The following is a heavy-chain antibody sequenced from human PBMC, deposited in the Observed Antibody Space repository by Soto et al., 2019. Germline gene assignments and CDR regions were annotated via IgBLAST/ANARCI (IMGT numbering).Heavy chain of an antibody. CDR1: GFTFTTHA. CDR3: AKDPPWTVGPLAMDV. CDR2: FSGSGGNI. Sequence: EVQLLESGGGLVQPGGSLRLSCVASGFTFTTHAMSWVRQSPGKGLEWVSTFSGSGGNIYYAEAVKGRLTISRDDSKNTLYLRMNSLRAEDTAVYYCAKDPPWTVGPLAMDVWGQGTTVTVSS. V-gene: IGHV3-23*01. J-gene: IGHJ6*02. D-gene: IGHD3-10*01.